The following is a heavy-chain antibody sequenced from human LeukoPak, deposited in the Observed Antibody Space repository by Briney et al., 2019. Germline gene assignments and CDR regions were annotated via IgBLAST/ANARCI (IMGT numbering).Heavy chain of an antibody. CDR3: ARDGYSSGWPGNAFDI. D-gene: IGHD6-19*01. J-gene: IGHJ3*02. Sequence: SETLSLTCTVSGGSISSGDYYWSWIRQPPGKVLEWLGYIYYSGSTYYNPSLKSRVTISVDTSKNQFSLKLSSVTAADTAVYYCARDGYSSGWPGNAFDIWGQGTMVTVSS. V-gene: IGHV4-30-4*08. CDR1: GGSISSGDYY. CDR2: IYYSGST.